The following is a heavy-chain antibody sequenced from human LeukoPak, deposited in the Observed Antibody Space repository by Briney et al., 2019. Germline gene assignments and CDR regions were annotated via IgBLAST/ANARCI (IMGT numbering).Heavy chain of an antibody. CDR3: AKGTMVRGDRDY. CDR1: GFTFSAYA. V-gene: IGHV3-23*01. Sequence: GGSLRLSCAASGFTFSAYAMSWVRQAPGKGLECVSAISGSGDTTYYADSVKGRFTISRDNSKNTLYLQMNSLRAEDTAVYYCAKGTMVRGDRDYWGQGTLVTVSS. CDR2: ISGSGDTT. J-gene: IGHJ4*02. D-gene: IGHD3-10*01.